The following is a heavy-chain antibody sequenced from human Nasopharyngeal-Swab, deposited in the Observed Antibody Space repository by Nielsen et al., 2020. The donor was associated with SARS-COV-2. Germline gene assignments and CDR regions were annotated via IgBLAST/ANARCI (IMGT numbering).Heavy chain of an antibody. CDR3: ARDPSSGWYEFDY. J-gene: IGHJ4*02. CDR1: GGSISSYY. D-gene: IGHD6-19*01. V-gene: IGHV4-39*07. CDR2: IYYSGST. Sequence: SETLSLTCTVSGGSISSYYWGWIRQPPGKGLEWIGSIYYSGSTYYNPSLKSRVTISVDTSKNQFSLKLSSVTAADTAVYYCARDPSSGWYEFDYWGQGTLVTVSS.